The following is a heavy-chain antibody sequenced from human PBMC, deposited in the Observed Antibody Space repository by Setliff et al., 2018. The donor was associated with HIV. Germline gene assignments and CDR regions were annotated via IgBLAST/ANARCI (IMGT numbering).Heavy chain of an antibody. CDR2: ISSVSTI. CDR3: ARGAGGNSLSAFDI. D-gene: IGHD2-21*01. Sequence: PGESLKISCAASGFTFSSYEMNWVRQAPGKGLEWVSYISSVSTIYYADSVKGRFTISRDNAKNSLYLQMNSLRAEDTAVYYCARGAGGNSLSAFDIWGQGTMVTVSS. CDR1: GFTFSSYE. V-gene: IGHV3-48*03. J-gene: IGHJ3*02.